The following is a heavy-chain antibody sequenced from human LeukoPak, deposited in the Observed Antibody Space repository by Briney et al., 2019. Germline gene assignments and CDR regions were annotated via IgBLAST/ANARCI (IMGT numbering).Heavy chain of an antibody. V-gene: IGHV1-46*01. Sequence: ASVRVSCKASGGTFSSYAISWVRQAPGQGLEWMGIINHSGGSTSYAQKFQGRVTMTRDTSTSTVYMELSSLRSEDTAVYYCARDLRDIVVVPAPNDAFDIWGQGTMVTVSS. J-gene: IGHJ3*02. D-gene: IGHD2-2*01. CDR1: GGTFSSYA. CDR2: INHSGGST. CDR3: ARDLRDIVVVPAPNDAFDI.